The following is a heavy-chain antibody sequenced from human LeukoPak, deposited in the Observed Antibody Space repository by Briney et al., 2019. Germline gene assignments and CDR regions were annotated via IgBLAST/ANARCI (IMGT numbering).Heavy chain of an antibody. CDR3: ARGGGRWLPWTWFDP. D-gene: IGHD5-24*01. CDR2: IYYSGST. J-gene: IGHJ5*02. CDR1: GGSISSGGYY. Sequence: SQTLSLTCTVSGGSISSGGYYWSWIRQHPGKGLEWIGYIYYSGSTYYNPSLKSRVTISVDTSKNQFSLKLSSVTAADTAVYYCARGGGRWLPWTWFDPWGQGTLVTVSS. V-gene: IGHV4-31*03.